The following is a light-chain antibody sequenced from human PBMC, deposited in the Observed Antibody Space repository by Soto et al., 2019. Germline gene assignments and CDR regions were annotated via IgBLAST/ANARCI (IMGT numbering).Light chain of an antibody. J-gene: IGLJ1*01. CDR2: DDS. V-gene: IGLV3-21*02. Sequence: SCELTQPPSVSVAPGQTARITCGGNNIGSKSVPWYQQKPGQAPVLVVYDDSDRPSGIPERFSGSNSGNTATLTISRVEAGDEADYYCQVWDSSSDHPYVFGTGTKLTVL. CDR1: NIGSKS. CDR3: QVWDSSSDHPYV.